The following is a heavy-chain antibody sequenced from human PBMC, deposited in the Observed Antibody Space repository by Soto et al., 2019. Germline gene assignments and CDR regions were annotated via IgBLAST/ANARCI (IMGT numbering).Heavy chain of an antibody. CDR2: ISYDGSNK. CDR1: GFTFSSYA. J-gene: IGHJ4*02. V-gene: IGHV3-30-3*01. CDR3: ASLHDYGDYLHDY. D-gene: IGHD4-17*01. Sequence: LRLSCAASGFTFSSYAMHWVRQAPGKGLEWVAVISYDGSNKYYADSVKGRFTISRDNSKNTLYLQMNSLRAEDTAVYYCASLHDYGDYLHDYWGQGTLVTVSS.